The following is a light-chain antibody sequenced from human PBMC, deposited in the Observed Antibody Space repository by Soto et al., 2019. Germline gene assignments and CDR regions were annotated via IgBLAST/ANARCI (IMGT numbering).Light chain of an antibody. V-gene: IGKV3D-15*01. J-gene: IGKJ2*01. CDR2: GAS. Sequence: EIVLTQSPDTLSLSPGERATLSCRASQSVKSFLAWYQQKPGQAPRLLMYGASSRATGIPDRFSGSGSGIEFTLTISRLQSEDFAVYYCQQYNNWPPAYTFGQGTKVDI. CDR3: QQYNNWPPAYT. CDR1: QSVKSF.